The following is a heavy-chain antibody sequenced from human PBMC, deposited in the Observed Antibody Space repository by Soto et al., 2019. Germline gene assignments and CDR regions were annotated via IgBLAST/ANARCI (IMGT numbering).Heavy chain of an antibody. V-gene: IGHV4-4*07. Sequence: SEPLSLTCTVSGGSISSYYWSWIRQPAGKGLEWIGRIYTSGSTNYNPSLKSRVTMSVDTSKNQFSLKLSSVTAADTAVYYCARGGYDFWSVGNGMDVWGQGTMVTVSS. CDR2: IYTSGST. D-gene: IGHD3-3*01. J-gene: IGHJ6*02. CDR3: ARGGYDFWSVGNGMDV. CDR1: GGSISSYY.